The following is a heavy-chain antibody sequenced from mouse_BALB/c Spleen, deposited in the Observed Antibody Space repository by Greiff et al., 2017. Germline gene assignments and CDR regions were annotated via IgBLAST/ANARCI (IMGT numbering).Heavy chain of an antibody. CDR2: IWSDGST. V-gene: IGHV2-6-2*01. CDR3: ARHDDGYAMDY. Sequence: VKLQQSGPDLVAPSQSLSITCTVSGFSLTSYGVHWVRQPPGKGLEWLVVIWSDGSTTYNSALKSRLSISKDNSKSQVFLKMNSLQTDDTAMYYCARHDDGYAMDYWGQGTSVTVSS. CDR1: GFSLTSYG. J-gene: IGHJ4*01. D-gene: IGHD2-3*01.